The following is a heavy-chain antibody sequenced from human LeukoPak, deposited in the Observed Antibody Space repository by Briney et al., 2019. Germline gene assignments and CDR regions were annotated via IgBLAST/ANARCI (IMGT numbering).Heavy chain of an antibody. V-gene: IGHV3-23*01. CDR3: AKDFPSSSWYFGDAFDI. D-gene: IGHD6-13*01. CDR2: ISGSGGST. J-gene: IGHJ3*02. CDR1: GFTFSSYA. Sequence: GGSLRLSCAASGFTFSSYAMSWVRQAPGKGLEWVSVISGSGGSTYYADSVKGRFTISRDNSKNTLYLQMNSLRAEDTAVYYCAKDFPSSSWYFGDAFDIWGQGTMVTVSS.